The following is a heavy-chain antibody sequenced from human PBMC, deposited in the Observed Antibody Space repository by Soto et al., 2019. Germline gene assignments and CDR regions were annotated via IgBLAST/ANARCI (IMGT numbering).Heavy chain of an antibody. CDR2: IYYSGST. V-gene: IGHV4-59*08. Sequence: SETLSLTCTVSGGSISSYYWSWIRQPPGKGLEWIGYIYYSGSTNYNPSLKSRVTISVDTSKNQFSLKLSSVTAADTAVYYCARFSIVATTEFDYWGQGTLVTVSS. D-gene: IGHD5-12*01. CDR3: ARFSIVATTEFDY. CDR1: GGSISSYY. J-gene: IGHJ4*02.